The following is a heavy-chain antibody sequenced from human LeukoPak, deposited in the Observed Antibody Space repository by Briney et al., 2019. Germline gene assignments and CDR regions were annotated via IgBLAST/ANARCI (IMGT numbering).Heavy chain of an antibody. CDR1: GFIFSNYA. J-gene: IGHJ4*02. Sequence: GGSLRLSCAASGFIFSNYAMSWVRQAPGKGLEWVSAISGSGGTTYYADPVKGQFTISRDNSKTTVYSQMSSLRVEDTAVYYCAHPGVLIPLWGQGTLVTVSS. V-gene: IGHV3-23*01. CDR3: AHPGVLIPL. D-gene: IGHD4/OR15-4a*01. CDR2: ISGSGGTT.